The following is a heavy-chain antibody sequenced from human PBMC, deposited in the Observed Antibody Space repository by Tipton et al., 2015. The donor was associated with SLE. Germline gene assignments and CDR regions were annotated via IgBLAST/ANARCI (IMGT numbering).Heavy chain of an antibody. Sequence: QSGAEVKKPGASVKVSCKASGYTFTSYAMHWVRQAPGQRLEWMGWMNPNSGNTGYAQKLQGRVTMTRNTSMSTAYMELNSLRSEDTAVYYCARVPVRTTGGFGRFRMDVWGKGTTVTVSS. V-gene: IGHV1-8*02. D-gene: IGHD1-1*01. CDR3: ARVPVRTTGGFGRFRMDV. CDR1: GYTFTSYA. J-gene: IGHJ6*04. CDR2: MNPNSGNT.